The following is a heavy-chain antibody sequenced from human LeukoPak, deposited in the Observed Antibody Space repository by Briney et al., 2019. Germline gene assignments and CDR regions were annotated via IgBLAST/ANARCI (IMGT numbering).Heavy chain of an antibody. CDR1: GGSISSGSYY. CDR3: ARDAVGATTKGFDY. CDR2: IYTSGST. D-gene: IGHD1-26*01. V-gene: IGHV4-61*02. J-gene: IGHJ4*02. Sequence: PSETLSLTCTVTGGSISSGSYYWSWIRQPAGKGLEGIGRIYTSGSTNYNPSLKGRVTISVDTSKNQFSLKLSSVTAADTAVYYCARDAVGATTKGFDYWGQGTLVTVSS.